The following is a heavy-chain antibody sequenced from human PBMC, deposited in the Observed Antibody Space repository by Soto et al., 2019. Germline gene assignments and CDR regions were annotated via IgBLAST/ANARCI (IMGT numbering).Heavy chain of an antibody. D-gene: IGHD3-16*02. J-gene: IGHJ4*02. CDR3: ARALGDDYVWGSYRYYFDY. V-gene: IGHV4-59*01. Sequence: LDTLSLTCPVSGGSIRSYDLSWIRKTPGKGLAWIGYIYYSGSTNYNPSLKRRVTISVDTSKNQFSLNLTSVTAADTAVYYCARALGDDYVWGSYRYYFDYGGQGTLVNVSS. CDR2: IYYSGST. CDR1: GGSIRSYD.